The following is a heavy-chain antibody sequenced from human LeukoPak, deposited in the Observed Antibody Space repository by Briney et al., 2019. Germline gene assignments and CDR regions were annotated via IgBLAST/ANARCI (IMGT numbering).Heavy chain of an antibody. CDR1: GFTFSDYW. J-gene: IGHJ6*02. CDR3: AKEWASPVVVPAAILGPIHGMDV. D-gene: IGHD2-2*01. Sequence: PGGSLRLSCIASGFTFSDYWMHWVRQAPGKGPVWVSRIISDGSSVSYVDSVKCRFIMSRDNAKNTLYLQMHSLRADDTGAYYCAKEWASPVVVPAAILGPIHGMDVWGQGTTVTVSS. CDR2: IISDGSSV. V-gene: IGHV3-74*01.